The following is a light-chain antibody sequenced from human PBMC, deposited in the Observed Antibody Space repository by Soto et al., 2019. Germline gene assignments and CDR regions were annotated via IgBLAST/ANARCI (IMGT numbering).Light chain of an antibody. CDR1: NIGGKT. Sequence: YELTQPPSVSVAPGQTATITCGGNNIGGKTVHWYQQKPGQAPVVVVDHDTDRPSGIPERFSDSNSGNTATLTISRVEAGDEADYYCQVWASSTDLYVFGPGTKVTVL. CDR2: HDT. V-gene: IGLV3-21*02. CDR3: QVWASSTDLYV. J-gene: IGLJ1*01.